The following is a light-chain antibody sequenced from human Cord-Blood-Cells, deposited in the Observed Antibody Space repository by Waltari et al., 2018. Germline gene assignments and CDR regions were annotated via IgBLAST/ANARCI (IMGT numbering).Light chain of an antibody. CDR1: QSISSY. V-gene: IGKV1-39*01. Sequence: DIQMTQSPSSLSASVGDRVTITCRASQSISSYLNWYQQKPGKAPKLLIHAASNLESGVPSRFRCSGSGTDFTRTISSLPTEDFATYYCQQGYSTPYTFGQGTKLEIK. CDR2: AAS. J-gene: IGKJ2*01. CDR3: QQGYSTPYT.